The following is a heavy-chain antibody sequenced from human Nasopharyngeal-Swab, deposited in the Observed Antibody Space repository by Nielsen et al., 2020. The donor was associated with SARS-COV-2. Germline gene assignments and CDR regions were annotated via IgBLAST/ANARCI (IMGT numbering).Heavy chain of an antibody. V-gene: IGHV3-21*01. CDR1: GFTFSSYS. D-gene: IGHD2-15*01. J-gene: IGHJ4*02. Sequence: GGSLRLSCAASGFTFSSYSMNWVRQAPGKGLEWVSSISSSSYIYYADSVKGRFTISRDNAKNSLYLQMNSLRAEDTAVYYCARDPETPSDCSGGSRYSTKLNLWGQGTLVTVSS. CDR3: ARDPETPSDCSGGSRYSTKLNL. CDR2: ISSSSYI.